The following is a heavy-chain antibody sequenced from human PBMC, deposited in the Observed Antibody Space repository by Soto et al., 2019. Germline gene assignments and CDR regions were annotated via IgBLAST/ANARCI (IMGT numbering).Heavy chain of an antibody. Sequence: QVQLVQSGAEVKKPGSSVKVSCKASGGTFSSYAISWVRQAPGQGLERMGGIIPIFGTANYAQKFQGRVTITADKSTSTAYMELSSLRSEDTAVYYCARSGGSSSPYYYYYYGMDVWGQGTTVTVSS. J-gene: IGHJ6*02. CDR3: ARSGGSSSPYYYYYYGMDV. V-gene: IGHV1-69*06. D-gene: IGHD6-6*01. CDR2: IIPIFGTA. CDR1: GGTFSSYA.